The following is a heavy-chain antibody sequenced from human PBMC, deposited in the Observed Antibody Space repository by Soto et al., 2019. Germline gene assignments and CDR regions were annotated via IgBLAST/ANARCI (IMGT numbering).Heavy chain of an antibody. D-gene: IGHD6-19*01. CDR2: ISYDGSNK. J-gene: IGHJ4*02. CDR1: GFTFSSYA. CDR3: ASGYSSGWYGNY. V-gene: IGHV3-30-3*01. Sequence: PGGSLRLSCAASGFTFSSYAMHWVRQAPGKGLEWVAVISYDGSNKYYADSVKGRFTISRDNSKNTLYLQMNSLRAEDTAVYYCASGYSSGWYGNYWGQGTLVTVSS.